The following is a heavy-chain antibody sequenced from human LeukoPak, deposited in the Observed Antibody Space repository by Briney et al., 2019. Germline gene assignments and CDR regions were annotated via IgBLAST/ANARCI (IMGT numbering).Heavy chain of an antibody. Sequence: SETLSLTCTVAGGSISSYYWSWIRQPPGKGLEWIGYIYTSGTTNYNPSLKSRVTISVDTSKNQFSLKLSSVTAADTAVYYCARGGLGLGYCSSTSCYGLDYWGQGTLVTVSS. J-gene: IGHJ4*02. V-gene: IGHV4-4*09. CDR3: ARGGLGLGYCSSTSCYGLDY. D-gene: IGHD2-2*01. CDR2: IYTSGTT. CDR1: GGSISSYY.